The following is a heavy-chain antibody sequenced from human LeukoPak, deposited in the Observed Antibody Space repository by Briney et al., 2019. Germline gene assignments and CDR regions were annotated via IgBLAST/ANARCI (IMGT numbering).Heavy chain of an antibody. V-gene: IGHV4-59*08. CDR2: IYYSGTT. Sequence: SETLSLTCAVYGGSFSNYYWSWIRQPPGKGLEWVGYIYYSGTTRYNPSLKSRVTISVDTSKNQFSLKLSSVTAADTAVYYCARNSFRSGYFAAYYLDLWGRGALVTVSS. CDR3: ARNSFRSGYFAAYYLDL. CDR1: GGSFSNYY. D-gene: IGHD3-3*01. J-gene: IGHJ2*01.